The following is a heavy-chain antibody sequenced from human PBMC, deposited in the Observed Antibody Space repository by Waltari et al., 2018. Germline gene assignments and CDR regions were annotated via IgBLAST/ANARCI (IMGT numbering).Heavy chain of an antibody. J-gene: IGHJ3*02. Sequence: EVQLVESGGGLVKPGGSLRLSCAVSGFTFSDYNMNWVRQAPGKGREWVSSSTSSMVRDHRYYAESVKGRFSISRDNAKNSLYLQRDSLRADDTAVYYCARDRGKQWPDAFDIWGQGTKVTVSS. D-gene: IGHD6-19*01. CDR1: GFTFSDYN. CDR2: STSSMVRDHR. V-gene: IGHV3-21*06. CDR3: ARDRGKQWPDAFDI.